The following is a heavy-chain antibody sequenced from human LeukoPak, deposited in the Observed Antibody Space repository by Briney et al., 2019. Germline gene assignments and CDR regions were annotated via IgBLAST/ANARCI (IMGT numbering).Heavy chain of an antibody. CDR3: ARESGSRIAAAYWYFDL. D-gene: IGHD6-13*01. J-gene: IGHJ2*01. CDR1: GGSISSYY. V-gene: IGHV4-59*01. Sequence: SETLSPTCTVSGGSISSYYWSWIRQPPGKGLEWIGYIYYSGSTNYNPSLKSRVTISVDTSKNQFSLKLSSVTAADTAVYYCARESGSRIAAAYWYFDLWGRGTLVTVSS. CDR2: IYYSGST.